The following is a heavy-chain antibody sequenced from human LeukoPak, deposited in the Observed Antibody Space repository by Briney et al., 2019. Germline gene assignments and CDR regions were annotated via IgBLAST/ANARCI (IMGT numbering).Heavy chain of an antibody. J-gene: IGHJ4*02. V-gene: IGHV4-30-4*01. CDR3: AREVGGSGSYPFDY. Sequence: SQTLSLTCTVSGGSISSGDYYWSWIRQPPGKGLEWIGYIYYSGSTYYNPSLKSRVTISVDTSKNQFSLKLSSVTAADTAVYSCAREVGGSGSYPFDYWGQGTLVTVSS. CDR2: IYYSGST. CDR1: GGSISSGDYY. D-gene: IGHD3-10*01.